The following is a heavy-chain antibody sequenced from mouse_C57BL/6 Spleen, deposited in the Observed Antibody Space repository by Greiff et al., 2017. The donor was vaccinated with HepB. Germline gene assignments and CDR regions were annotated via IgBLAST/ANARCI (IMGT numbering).Heavy chain of an antibody. CDR3: ARRIYGSRGGYYFDY. D-gene: IGHD1-1*01. V-gene: IGHV1-78*01. Sequence: QVQLQQSDAELVKPGASVKISCKVSGYTFTDHTIHWMKQRPEQGLEWIGYIYPRDGSTKYNEKFKGKATLTVDKSSSTAYMQLNSLTSEDSAVYFCARRIYGSRGGYYFDYWGQGTTLTVSS. J-gene: IGHJ2*01. CDR2: IYPRDGST. CDR1: GYTFTDHT.